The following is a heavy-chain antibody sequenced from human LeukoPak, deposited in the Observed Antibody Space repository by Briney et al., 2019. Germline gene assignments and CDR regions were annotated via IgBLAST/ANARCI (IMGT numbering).Heavy chain of an antibody. D-gene: IGHD6-19*01. V-gene: IGHV3-53*01. CDR1: GFTVSSNY. J-gene: IGHJ6*02. CDR3: ARGTRAGHSYYYYGMDV. CDR2: IYSGGST. Sequence: GGSLRLSCAASGFTVSSNYMSWVRQAPGKGLEWVSVIYSGGSTYYADSVKGRFTISRDNSKNTLYLQMNSLRAEDTAVYYCARGTRAGHSYYYYGMDVWGQGTTVTVSS.